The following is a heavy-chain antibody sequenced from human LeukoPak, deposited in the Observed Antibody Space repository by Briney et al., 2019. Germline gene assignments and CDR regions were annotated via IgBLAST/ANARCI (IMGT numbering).Heavy chain of an antibody. J-gene: IGHJ4*01. D-gene: IGHD4-23*01. CDR2: MYPWGSA. Sequence: GGSLRLSCAASGFTFSNYAMTWVRQAPGMGLEWVSIMYPWGSAFYTDSVKGRFTVARDESKNMMFLQMNTLRPDDTAMYYCVRQGGGDNCRWGQGALVTVSS. V-gene: IGHV3-66*02. CDR1: GFTFSNYA. CDR3: VRQGGGDNCR.